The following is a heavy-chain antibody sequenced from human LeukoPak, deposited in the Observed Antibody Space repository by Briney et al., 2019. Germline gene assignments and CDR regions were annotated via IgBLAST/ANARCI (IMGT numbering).Heavy chain of an antibody. V-gene: IGHV3-23*01. Sequence: PGGSLRLSCAASGFTFGSYAMSWVRQPPGKGLEWVSTISGSGGSTYYADSLKGRFTISRDNSKNTLYLQMNSLRAEDTAVYYCAGTGHMHYYYFYGMDVWGQGTTVTVSS. CDR2: ISGSGGST. J-gene: IGHJ6*02. CDR1: GFTFGSYA. CDR3: AGTGHMHYYYFYGMDV. D-gene: IGHD3/OR15-3a*01.